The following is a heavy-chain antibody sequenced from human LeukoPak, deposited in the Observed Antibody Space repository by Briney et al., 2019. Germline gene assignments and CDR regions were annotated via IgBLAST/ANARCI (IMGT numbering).Heavy chain of an antibody. V-gene: IGHV5-51*01. Sequence: GESLKISCKGSGYSFNTYWIGWVRQMPGKGLELLGVIYPGESDTRYSPSFQGQVTISADRSISTAYLQWSSLKASDTAMYYCARHQYSGTFYNAFDIWGQGTMVTVSS. D-gene: IGHD1-26*01. CDR1: GYSFNTYW. J-gene: IGHJ3*02. CDR2: IYPGESDT. CDR3: ARHQYSGTFYNAFDI.